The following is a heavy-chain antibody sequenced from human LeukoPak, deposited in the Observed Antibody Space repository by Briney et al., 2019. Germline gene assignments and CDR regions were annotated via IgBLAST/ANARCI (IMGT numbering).Heavy chain of an antibody. Sequence: GGSLRLSCAASGFTFSSYAMSWVRQAPGKGLEWVSAISGSGGSTYHADSVKGQFTISRDNSKNTLYLQMNSLRAEDTAVYYCAKEHYYDPGSGYFDYWGQGTLVTVSS. CDR3: AKEHYYDPGSGYFDY. CDR1: GFTFSSYA. V-gene: IGHV3-23*01. CDR2: ISGSGGST. D-gene: IGHD3-22*01. J-gene: IGHJ4*02.